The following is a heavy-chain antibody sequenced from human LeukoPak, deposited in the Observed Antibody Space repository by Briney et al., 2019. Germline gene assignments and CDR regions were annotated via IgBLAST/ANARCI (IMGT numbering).Heavy chain of an antibody. CDR2: IYSGGST. J-gene: IGHJ4*02. V-gene: IGHV3-53*01. D-gene: IGHD3-22*01. CDR1: GFTVSSNY. CDR3: ARDLGSGSGYYSDSSDY. Sequence: PGGSLRLSCAASGFTVSSNYMSWVRQAPGKGLEWVSVIYSGGSTYYADSVKGRFTISRDISKNTLYLQMNSLRAEDTAVYYCARDLGSGSGYYSDSSDYRGQGTLVTVSS.